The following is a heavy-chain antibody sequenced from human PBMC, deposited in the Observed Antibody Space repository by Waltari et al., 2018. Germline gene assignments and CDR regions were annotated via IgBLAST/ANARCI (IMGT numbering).Heavy chain of an antibody. J-gene: IGHJ4*02. D-gene: IGHD6-19*01. CDR1: GGSFSGYY. CDR2: INHSGST. V-gene: IGHV4-34*01. Sequence: QVQLQQWGAGLLKPSETLSPTCAVYGGSFSGYYWSWTRQPPGKGLEWIGEINHSGSTNYNPSLKSRVTISVDTSKNQFSLKLSSVTAADTAVYYCARGRQWLVSGFDYWGQGTLVTVSS. CDR3: ARGRQWLVSGFDY.